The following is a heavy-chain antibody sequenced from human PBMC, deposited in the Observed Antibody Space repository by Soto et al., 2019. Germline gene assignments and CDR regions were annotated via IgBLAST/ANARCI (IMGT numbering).Heavy chain of an antibody. J-gene: IGHJ4*02. D-gene: IGHD2-2*01. CDR1: GGSNIRDGYY. CDR3: ARATPAGSADF. V-gene: IGHV4-31*03. CDR2: ISYNGSS. Sequence: QVQLQESGPGLVKPSQTLSLTCTVSGGSNIRDGYYWSWIRQHPGKGLEWIAYISYNGSSYSNSSHKSRVTISADTSKNQFSLRLTSVTAADTAVYFCARATPAGSADFWGQGTLVTVSS.